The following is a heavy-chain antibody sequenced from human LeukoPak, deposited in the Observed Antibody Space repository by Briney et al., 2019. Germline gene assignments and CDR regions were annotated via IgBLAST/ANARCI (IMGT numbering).Heavy chain of an antibody. CDR3: ARDPGPAAFDY. CDR2: IYHSGSA. J-gene: IGHJ4*02. Sequence: SETLSLTCAVSGGSISSGGYSWGWIRQPPGKGLEWIGYIYHSGSAYYNPSLKSRVTISVDRSKNQFSLKLSSVTAADTAVYYCARDPGPAAFDYWGQGTLVTVSS. D-gene: IGHD2-2*01. CDR1: GGSISSGGYS. V-gene: IGHV4-30-2*01.